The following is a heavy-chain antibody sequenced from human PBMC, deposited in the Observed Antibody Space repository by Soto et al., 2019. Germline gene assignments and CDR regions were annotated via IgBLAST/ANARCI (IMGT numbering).Heavy chain of an antibody. CDR3: ARGRHYDILTGYYHNWFDP. J-gene: IGHJ5*02. Sequence: ASVKVSCKASGCTFTSYDINWVRQATGQGLEWMGWMNPNSGNTGYAQKFQGRVTMTRNTSISTAYMELSSLRSEDTAVYYCARGRHYDILTGYYHNWFDPWGQGTLDTVSS. CDR1: GCTFTSYD. V-gene: IGHV1-8*01. CDR2: MNPNSGNT. D-gene: IGHD3-9*01.